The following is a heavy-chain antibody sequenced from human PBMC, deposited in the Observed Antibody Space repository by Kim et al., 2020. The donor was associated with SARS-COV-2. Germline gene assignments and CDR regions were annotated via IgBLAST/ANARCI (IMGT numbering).Heavy chain of an antibody. Sequence: GGSLRLSCAASGFTFSSYGMHWVRQAPGKGLEWVAVISYDGSNKYYADSVKGRFTISRDNSKNTLYLQMNSLRAEDTAVYYCAKDFYGDYVEQNWYFDLWGRGTLVTVSS. J-gene: IGHJ2*01. CDR3: AKDFYGDYVEQNWYFDL. V-gene: IGHV3-30*18. D-gene: IGHD4-17*01. CDR1: GFTFSSYG. CDR2: ISYDGSNK.